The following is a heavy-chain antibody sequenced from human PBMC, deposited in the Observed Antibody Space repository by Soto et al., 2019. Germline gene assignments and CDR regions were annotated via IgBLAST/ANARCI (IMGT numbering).Heavy chain of an antibody. CDR1: GYTFTSYG. V-gene: IGHV1-18*01. D-gene: IGHD6-19*01. CDR2: ISAYNGNT. Sequence: GASVKVSCKASGYTFTSYGISWVRQAPGQGLEWMGWISAYNGNTNYAQKLQGRVTMTTDTSTSTAYMELRSLRSDDTAVYYCARDGSGWYRYYYYGMDVWGQGTTVTVSS. J-gene: IGHJ6*02. CDR3: ARDGSGWYRYYYYGMDV.